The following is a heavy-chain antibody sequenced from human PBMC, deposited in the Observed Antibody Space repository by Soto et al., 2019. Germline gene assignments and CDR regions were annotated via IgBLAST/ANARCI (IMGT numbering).Heavy chain of an antibody. CDR1: GGSVSSGGYS. CDR3: ARGGGYDSFDF. CDR2: IGHLETT. Sequence: PSETLSLTGTVSGGSVSSGGYSWRWIRQSPEKGLEWLGYIGHLETTYYNPSCKSRLSLAIDRTRNQFSRNLSSMTAADKAVYYCARGGGYDSFDFWGQGIQVTV. D-gene: IGHD2-15*01. J-gene: IGHJ4*02. V-gene: IGHV4-30-2*06.